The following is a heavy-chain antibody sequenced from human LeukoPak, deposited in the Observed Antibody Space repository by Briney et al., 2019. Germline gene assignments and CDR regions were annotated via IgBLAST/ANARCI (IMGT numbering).Heavy chain of an antibody. V-gene: IGHV4-61*02. D-gene: IGHD4-23*01. CDR1: GGSISSGSYY. CDR3: ARDLRLAGSIWSASGVRWWFDP. J-gene: IGHJ5*02. Sequence: SETLSLTCTVSGGSISSGSYYWSWIRQPAGKGLEWIGRIYTSGSTNYNPSLKSRVTISVDTSKNQFSLKLSSVTAADTAVYYCARDLRLAGSIWSASGVRWWFDPWGQGTLVTVSS. CDR2: IYTSGST.